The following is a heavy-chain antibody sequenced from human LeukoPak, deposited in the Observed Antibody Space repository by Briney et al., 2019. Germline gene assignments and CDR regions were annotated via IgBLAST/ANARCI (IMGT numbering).Heavy chain of an antibody. D-gene: IGHD3-9*01. CDR1: GFTFSSSY. V-gene: IGHV3-7*03. J-gene: IGHJ6*03. CDR3: AKDGGEYYDILTGYYPRLYYMDV. CDR2: IKQDGSEK. Sequence: PGGSLRLSCAVSGFTFSSSYMNWVRQAPGKGLEWVANIKQDGSEKYYVDSVKGRFTISRDNSKNTLYLQMNSLRAEDTAVYYCAKDGGEYYDILTGYYPRLYYMDVWGKGTTVTISS.